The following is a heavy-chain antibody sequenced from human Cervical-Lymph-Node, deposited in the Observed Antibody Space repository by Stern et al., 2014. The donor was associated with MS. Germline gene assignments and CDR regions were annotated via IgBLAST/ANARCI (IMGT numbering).Heavy chain of an antibody. D-gene: IGHD2-2*01. J-gene: IGHJ3*02. CDR1: GYTFTDYY. CDR2: ITPRSGAT. V-gene: IGHV1-2*02. CDR3: ARDWGYCASTSCACDI. Sequence: VQLVESGAEVKKPGASVKVSCKASGYTFTDYYMHWVRQAPGQGLEWMGGITPRSGATKYAQKFQGRVTMTGDTSISTAYMDLSGLISDDTAVYFCARDWGYCASTSCACDIWGQGTVVTVSS.